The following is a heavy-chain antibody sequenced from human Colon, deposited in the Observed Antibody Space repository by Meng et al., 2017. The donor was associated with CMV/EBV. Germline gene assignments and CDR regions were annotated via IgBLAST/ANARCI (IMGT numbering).Heavy chain of an antibody. D-gene: IGHD3-22*01. Sequence: GESLKISCAASGFTFSNSDMNWVRQAPGKGLEWVSGVSWNGSRTHYADSVKGRFIISRDNAKNSLYLQMNSLRAEDTAVYYCAAYYDSSGANAFDIWGQGTMVTVSS. CDR2: VSWNGSRT. V-gene: IGHV3-19*01. J-gene: IGHJ3*02. CDR3: AAYYDSSGANAFDI. CDR1: GFTFSNSD.